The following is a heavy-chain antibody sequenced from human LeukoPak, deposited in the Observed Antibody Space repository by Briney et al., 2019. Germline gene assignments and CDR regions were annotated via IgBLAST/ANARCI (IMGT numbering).Heavy chain of an antibody. D-gene: IGHD3-10*01. CDR1: GFSVSSKY. J-gene: IGHJ4*01. Sequence: PGGSLRLSCAVSGFSVSSKYMSWVRQAPGKGPEWVSVLYPGGSTYYADSVKGRFTISRDSSKNTLYLQMNSLRDEDTAVYYCARDLMGPLDNWGQGTLVTVSS. CDR3: ARDLMGPLDN. CDR2: LYPGGST. V-gene: IGHV3-53*01.